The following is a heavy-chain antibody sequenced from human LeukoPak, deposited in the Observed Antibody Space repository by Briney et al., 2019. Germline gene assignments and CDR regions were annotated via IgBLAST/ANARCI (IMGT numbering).Heavy chain of an antibody. CDR1: GXSFSDYC. J-gene: IGHJ6*02. V-gene: IGHV4-34*01. Sequence: SETLSLTCAVYGXSFSDYCXXWXXXPXGXGLXWIXXVKHPXGTNYNPSLRGRVAILVDTSKNQFSLRLTSVTAADTSVFYCARGRGYSSGWGHYYYSLDVWGQGTAVTVSS. CDR2: VKHPXGT. D-gene: IGHD6-19*01. CDR3: ARGRGYSSGWGHYYYSLDV.